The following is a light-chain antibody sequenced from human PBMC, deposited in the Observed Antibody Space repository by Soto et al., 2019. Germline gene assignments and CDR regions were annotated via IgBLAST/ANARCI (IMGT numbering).Light chain of an antibody. CDR2: GAS. Sequence: EIVMTHSPATLSVSPGERATLSCRASQSVSSNLAWYQQKPGQAPRLLIYGASTRATGIPARFSGSGSGTEFTLTINSLQSEDFAIYYCQHYNNWPPWTFGQGTKVEIK. J-gene: IGKJ1*01. CDR3: QHYNNWPPWT. V-gene: IGKV3-15*01. CDR1: QSVSSN.